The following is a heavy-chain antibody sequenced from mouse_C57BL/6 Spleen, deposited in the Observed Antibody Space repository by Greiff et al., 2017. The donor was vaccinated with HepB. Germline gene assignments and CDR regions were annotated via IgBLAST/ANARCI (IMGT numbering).Heavy chain of an antibody. CDR3: ARDYGSLYYYAMDY. J-gene: IGHJ4*01. Sequence: QVQLKESGTELVKPGASVKLSCKASGYTFTSYWMHWVKQRPGQGLEWIGNINPSNGGTNYNEKFKSKATLTVDKSSSTAYMQLSSLTSEDSAVYYCARDYGSLYYYAMDYWGQGTSVTVSS. D-gene: IGHD1-1*01. CDR2: INPSNGGT. CDR1: GYTFTSYW. V-gene: IGHV1-53*01.